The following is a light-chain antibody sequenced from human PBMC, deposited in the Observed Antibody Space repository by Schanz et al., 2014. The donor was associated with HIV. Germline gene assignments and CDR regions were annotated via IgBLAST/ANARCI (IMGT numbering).Light chain of an antibody. CDR1: SNDVGGHNY. J-gene: IGLJ3*02. V-gene: IGLV2-14*03. CDR2: EVT. Sequence: QSALTQPASVSGSPGQSITISCTGTSNDVGGHNYVSWFQQHPGRAPKLLIFEVTNRPSGIPNRFSGSKSGNTASLTISGLQAEDEADYYCSSYTSSSTGVFGGGTKLTVL. CDR3: SSYTSSSTGV.